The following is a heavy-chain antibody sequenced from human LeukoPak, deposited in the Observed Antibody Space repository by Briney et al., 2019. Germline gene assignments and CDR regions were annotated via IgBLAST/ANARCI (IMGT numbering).Heavy chain of an antibody. CDR3: ARDGEYCSGGSCHTTFDY. CDR2: INPNSGGT. J-gene: IGHJ4*02. Sequence: ASVKVSCKASGYTFTGYYMHWVRQAPGQGLEWMGRINPNSGGTNYAQKFQGRGTMTRDTSISTAYMELSRLRSDDTAVYYCARDGEYCSGGSCHTTFDYWGQGTLVTVSS. D-gene: IGHD2-15*01. CDR1: GYTFTGYY. V-gene: IGHV1-2*06.